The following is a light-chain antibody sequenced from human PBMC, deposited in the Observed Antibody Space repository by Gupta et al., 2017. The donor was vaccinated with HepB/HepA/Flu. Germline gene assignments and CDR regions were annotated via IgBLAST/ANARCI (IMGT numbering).Light chain of an antibody. V-gene: IGKV2-28*01. J-gene: IGKJ5*01. CDR3: MQASQTPLT. CDR2: LVS. Sequence: DIVMTQSPLSLPVTPGEPASISCRSSQSLLHSNGYNYLDWYLQKPGQSPQLLIYLVSKRASGVPDRFSGSGSGTDFTLKISRVEAEDVGVYYCMQASQTPLTFGQGTRMEIK. CDR1: QSLLHSNGYNY.